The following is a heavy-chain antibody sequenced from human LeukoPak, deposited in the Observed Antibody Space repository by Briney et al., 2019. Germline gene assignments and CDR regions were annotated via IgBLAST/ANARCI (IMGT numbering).Heavy chain of an antibody. D-gene: IGHD5-12*01. CDR1: GFTFDDYN. CDR2: ITWNGDST. Sequence: SGGSLRLPCAASGFTFDDYNMHWVRQAPGKGLEWVSLITWNGDSTYYADSVEGRFTISRDNSKNSLYLQMNSLRTEDTALYYCAKDKWLRGYYYYYMDVWGEGTTVTVSS. CDR3: AKDKWLRGYYYYYMDV. J-gene: IGHJ6*03. V-gene: IGHV3-43*01.